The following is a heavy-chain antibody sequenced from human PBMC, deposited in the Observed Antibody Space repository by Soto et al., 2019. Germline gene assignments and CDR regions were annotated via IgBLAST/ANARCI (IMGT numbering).Heavy chain of an antibody. CDR2: IIPILGIT. CDR1: GGTFSSYS. J-gene: IGHJ5*02. Sequence: ASVKVSCKASGGTFSSYSISWVRQAPGQGLEWMGRIIPILGITNYAQRFQGRVTITADKSTSTAYMELRSLRSDDTAVYYCARAEVWFDPWGQGTLVTVSS. V-gene: IGHV1-69*02. CDR3: ARAEVWFDP.